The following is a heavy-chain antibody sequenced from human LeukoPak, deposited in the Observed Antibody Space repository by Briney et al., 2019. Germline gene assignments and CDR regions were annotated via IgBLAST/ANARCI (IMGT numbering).Heavy chain of an antibody. CDR2: INWNGDNT. J-gene: IGHJ4*02. V-gene: IGHV3-20*04. Sequence: AGSLRLSCAASGFTFSTSAMSWVRQAPGKGLEWVSGINWNGDNTDYADSVKGRFTISRDNAKNSLYLQMNSLRAEDTALYYCARGFDGNFDYWGQGTLVTVSP. D-gene: IGHD3-9*01. CDR1: GFTFSTSA. CDR3: ARGFDGNFDY.